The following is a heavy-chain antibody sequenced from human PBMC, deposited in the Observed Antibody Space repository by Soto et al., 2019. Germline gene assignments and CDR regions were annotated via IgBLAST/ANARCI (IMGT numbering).Heavy chain of an antibody. Sequence: ASVKVSCKASGYTFTSYAMHWVRQAPGQRLEWMGWINAGNGNTKYSQKFQGRVTITRDTFASTAYMELSSLRSEDTAVYYCASSIGSGYWYYFDYWGQGTLVTVSS. CDR1: GYTFTSYA. J-gene: IGHJ4*02. CDR3: ASSIGSGYWYYFDY. V-gene: IGHV1-3*01. D-gene: IGHD3-22*01. CDR2: INAGNGNT.